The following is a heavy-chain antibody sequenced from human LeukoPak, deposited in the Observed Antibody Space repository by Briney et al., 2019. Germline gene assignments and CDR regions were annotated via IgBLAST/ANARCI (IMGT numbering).Heavy chain of an antibody. V-gene: IGHV4-59*08. CDR1: GGSISGYY. CDR3: ARHFTDTASPLPFDY. D-gene: IGHD5-18*01. CDR2: IHYGGNT. J-gene: IGHJ4*02. Sequence: PSETLSLTCSVSGGSISGYYWTWIRQPPGKELEWFGYIHYGGNTNYNPSLRSRVTISLDTSNNRFSLRLTSVTAADTAVYYCARHFTDTASPLPFDYWGQGTLVTVSS.